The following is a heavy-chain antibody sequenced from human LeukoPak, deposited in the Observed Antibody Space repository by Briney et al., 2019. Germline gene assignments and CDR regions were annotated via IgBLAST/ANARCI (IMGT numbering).Heavy chain of an antibody. D-gene: IGHD4-17*01. CDR2: INPSGGST. CDR1: GYTFTSYY. CDR3: ARTLQRLTTEGRDAFDI. J-gene: IGHJ3*02. Sequence: ASVKVSCKASGYTFTSYYMHWVRQAPGQGLEWMGIINPSGGSTSYAQKFQGRVTITADESTSTAYMELSSLRSEDTAVYYCARTLQRLTTEGRDAFDIWGQGTMVTASS. V-gene: IGHV1-46*01.